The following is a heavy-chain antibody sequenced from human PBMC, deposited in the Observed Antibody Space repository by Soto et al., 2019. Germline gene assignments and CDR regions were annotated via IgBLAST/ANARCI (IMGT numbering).Heavy chain of an antibody. D-gene: IGHD7-27*01. CDR2: ISAYNSNT. V-gene: IGHV1-18*01. CDR1: GYTFTDFG. Sequence: QGQLVQSGAEVKKPGASVKVSCKASGYTFTDFGISWVRQAPGQGLEWMGWISAYNSNTNYAQKVQGRVTMTTDTSASTSYMELRKLTYDDTAVYYCARDSGNLGNWAYFFDYWGQGTLVTVSS. J-gene: IGHJ4*02. CDR3: ARDSGNLGNWAYFFDY.